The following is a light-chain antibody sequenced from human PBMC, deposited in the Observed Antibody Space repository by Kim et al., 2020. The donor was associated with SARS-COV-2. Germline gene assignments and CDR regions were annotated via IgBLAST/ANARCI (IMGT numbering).Light chain of an antibody. CDR3: LLYYGGVLV. CDR1: TGAVTSGYY. CDR2: STR. Sequence: GGTVTLPCASATGAVTSGYYPIWFQQNHGRAHSALFYSTRNKHSGSPARFSGSLLRGKAALTLSGVQPEDEAEYYSLLYYGGVLVFGGGTQLTVL. V-gene: IGLV7-43*01. J-gene: IGLJ3*02.